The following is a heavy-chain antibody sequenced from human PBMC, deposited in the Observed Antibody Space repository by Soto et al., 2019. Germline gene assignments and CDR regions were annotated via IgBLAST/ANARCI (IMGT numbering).Heavy chain of an antibody. CDR2: ISGSGGAT. Sequence: EVQLLESGGDLVQPGGSLRLSCAASGFTFSSYAMSWVRQAPGKGLEWVSAISGSGGATYYADSVKGRFTISRDNSKSTLYLQMNSLRAEDTAIYYCAKVTIVVARTNPSNREGAFDCWGQGILVTVSS. CDR1: GFTFSSYA. CDR3: AKVTIVVARTNPSNREGAFDC. J-gene: IGHJ4*02. V-gene: IGHV3-23*01. D-gene: IGHD3-22*01.